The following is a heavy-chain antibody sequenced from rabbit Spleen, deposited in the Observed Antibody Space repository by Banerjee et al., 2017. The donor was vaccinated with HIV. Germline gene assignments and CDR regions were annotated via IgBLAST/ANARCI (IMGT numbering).Heavy chain of an antibody. V-gene: IGHV1S7*01. CDR3: VTEVAARFSF. CDR1: GFDFSSYG. D-gene: IGHD4-1*01. CDR2: IDPIFHVT. Sequence: QQLKETGGGLVQTGGYLTLSCKASGFDFSSYGVSWVRQAPGKGLEWIGFIDPIFHVTSYATWVNGLFSISRENTQNSVYLQLNSLTAADTAAYFCVTEVAARFSFWGPGTLVTVS. J-gene: IGHJ6*01.